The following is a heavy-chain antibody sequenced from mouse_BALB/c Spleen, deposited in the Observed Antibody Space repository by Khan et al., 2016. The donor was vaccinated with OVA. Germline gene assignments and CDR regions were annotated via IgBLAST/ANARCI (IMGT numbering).Heavy chain of an antibody. J-gene: IGHJ4*01. CDR1: GYTFTTAG. CDR3: ARGGAAYDRDDGGAMEY. D-gene: IGHD2-14*01. CDR2: INTHSGVP. Sequence: QIQLVQSGPELKKPGETVRISCKASGYTFTTAGIQWVQKMPGKGLKWIGWINTHSGVPKYAEDFKGRFAFSLDISVSTTYLQLTNLKNEDTATDFCARGGAAYDRDDGGAMEYWGQGTSVTVSS. V-gene: IGHV9-4*02.